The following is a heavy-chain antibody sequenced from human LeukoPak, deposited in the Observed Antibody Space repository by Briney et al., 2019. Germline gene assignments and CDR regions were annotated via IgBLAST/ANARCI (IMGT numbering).Heavy chain of an antibody. CDR1: GFTFRTYW. Sequence: GGSLRLSCEVSGFTFRTYWMHWVRHAPGKGLVWVSYIYSDGTGTMYADSVKGRFTVSRDNAKNTLYLQMNSLRAEDTAVYYCARDDLSWYSGIDYWGQGVLVTVSS. J-gene: IGHJ4*02. V-gene: IGHV3-74*03. D-gene: IGHD6-13*01. CDR3: ARDDLSWYSGIDY. CDR2: IYSDGTGT.